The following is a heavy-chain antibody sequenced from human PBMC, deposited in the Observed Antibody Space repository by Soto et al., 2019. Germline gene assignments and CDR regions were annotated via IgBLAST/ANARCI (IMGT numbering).Heavy chain of an antibody. J-gene: IGHJ4*02. CDR1: GGTFSSYA. CDR3: ARGLAYGGGDCYSDC. V-gene: IGHV1-69*13. D-gene: IGHD2-21*02. CDR2: IIPIFGTA. Sequence: SVKVSCKASGGTFSSYAISWVRQAPGQGLEWMGGIIPIFGTANYAQKFQGRVTITADESTSTAYMELSSLRSEDTAVYFCARGLAYGGGDCYSDCCGQGSLVT.